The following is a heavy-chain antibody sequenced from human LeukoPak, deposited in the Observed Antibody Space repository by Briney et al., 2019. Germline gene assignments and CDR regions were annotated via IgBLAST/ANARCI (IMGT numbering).Heavy chain of an antibody. D-gene: IGHD3-22*01. Sequence: GGSLRLSCAVSGLIFNNYATSWVRQAPGKGLEWVSSISGSGVNTYYADPVKGRFTISRDNAKNTLDLQMNSLRAEDTAVYYCARWKWSSNRKLYESSGYSTPFFDYWGQGTLVTVSS. V-gene: IGHV3-23*01. CDR2: ISGSGVNT. CDR1: GLIFNNYA. J-gene: IGHJ4*02. CDR3: ARWKWSSNRKLYESSGYSTPFFDY.